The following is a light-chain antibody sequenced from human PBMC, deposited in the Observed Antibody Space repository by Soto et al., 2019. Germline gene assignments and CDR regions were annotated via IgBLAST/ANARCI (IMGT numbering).Light chain of an antibody. Sequence: DAVMTQSPLSLPVTLGQPASISCRSSQSLVYSDGNTYLNWFQQRPGQSPRRLIYKVSNRDSGVPDRFSGSGSGTDFTLKISRVEAEDVGLYYCMQATHWPLYTFGQGTKLEIK. V-gene: IGKV2-30*01. CDR2: KVS. CDR3: MQATHWPLYT. J-gene: IGKJ2*01. CDR1: QSLVYSDGNTY.